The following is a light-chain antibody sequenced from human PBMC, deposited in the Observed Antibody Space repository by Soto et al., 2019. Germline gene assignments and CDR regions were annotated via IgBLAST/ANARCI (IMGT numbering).Light chain of an antibody. CDR3: AAWDDSLNDYV. Sequence: QSVLTQPPSASGTPGQRVTISCSGSSSNIGSNTVNWYQQLPGTAPKLLIYSNNERPSGVPDRFSGSKSGTSASLAISGLQSEDEADFYCAAWDDSLNDYVIGTGTKVTVL. CDR1: SSNIGSNT. CDR2: SNN. J-gene: IGLJ1*01. V-gene: IGLV1-44*01.